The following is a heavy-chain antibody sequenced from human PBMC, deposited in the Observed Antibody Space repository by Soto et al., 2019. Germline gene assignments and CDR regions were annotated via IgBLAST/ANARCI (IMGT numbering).Heavy chain of an antibody. CDR1: GFTFNNYG. D-gene: IGHD1-7*01. CDR2: ISYDGRNK. V-gene: IGHV3-30*03. J-gene: IGHJ4*02. CDR3: GGGWNFFDY. Sequence: QVQLVESGGGVVQPGRSLRLSCVASGFTFNNYGMHWARQAPGKGLGWVAVISYDGRNKYYGDSVKGRFTISRDNSKNTVYLQMNSLRDDDTAVYFCGGGWNFFDYWGQGTLVTVSS.